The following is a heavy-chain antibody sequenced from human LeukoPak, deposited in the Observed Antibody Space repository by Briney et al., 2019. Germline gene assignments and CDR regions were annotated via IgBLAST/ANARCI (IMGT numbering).Heavy chain of an antibody. Sequence: GGSLRLSCSASGFSFSNYAMHWVRQAPGKGLEYVSAISSNGGSTYYADSVKGRFAISRDNSKNTLYLQVSSLRAEDTAVYYCVKDIHYYGSGNYYNGYFDYWGQGTLVTVSS. CDR3: VKDIHYYGSGNYYNGYFDY. D-gene: IGHD3-10*01. J-gene: IGHJ4*02. V-gene: IGHV3-64D*09. CDR2: ISSNGGST. CDR1: GFSFSNYA.